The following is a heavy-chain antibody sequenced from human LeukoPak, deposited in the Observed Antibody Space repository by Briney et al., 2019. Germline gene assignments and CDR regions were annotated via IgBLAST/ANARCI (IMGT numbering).Heavy chain of an antibody. D-gene: IGHD3-10*01. CDR2: VYHGGSS. V-gene: IGHV4-38-2*02. Sequence: SETLSLTCTVSGYSISSGFYWGWIRQPPGKGLEWIGNVYHGGSSYYNPSLKSRVTISVDTSKNQFSLNLYSVTAADTAVYYCAGSLGSGSYLRYYYYMDVWGKGTTVTISS. CDR1: GYSISSGFY. CDR3: AGSLGSGSYLRYYYYMDV. J-gene: IGHJ6*03.